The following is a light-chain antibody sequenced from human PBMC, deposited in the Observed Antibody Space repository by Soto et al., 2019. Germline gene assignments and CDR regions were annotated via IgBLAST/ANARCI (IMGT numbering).Light chain of an antibody. Sequence: QSALTQPPSASGSPGQSVTISCTGTSSDVGGYDYVSWNQQHPGKPPKVMIFEVSKRPSGVPDRFSGSKSANTASLTVSGLQAEDEADYYCTSYAGANTLVFGGGTKLTVL. V-gene: IGLV2-8*01. J-gene: IGLJ2*01. CDR1: SSDVGGYDY. CDR2: EVS. CDR3: TSYAGANTLV.